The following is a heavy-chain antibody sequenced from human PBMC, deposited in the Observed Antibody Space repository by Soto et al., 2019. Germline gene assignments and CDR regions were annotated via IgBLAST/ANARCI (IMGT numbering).Heavy chain of an antibody. CDR1: GFTFSSYA. J-gene: IGHJ4*02. V-gene: IGHV3-23*01. Sequence: PGGSLRLSCAASGFTFSSYAMSWVRQAPGKGLEWVSAISGSGGSTYYADSVKGRFTISRDNSKNTLYLQMNSLRAEDTAVYYCAKDGLGSGIVPSGYLYFDYWGQGTLVTVSS. CDR2: ISGSGGST. D-gene: IGHD3-22*01. CDR3: AKDGLGSGIVPSGYLYFDY.